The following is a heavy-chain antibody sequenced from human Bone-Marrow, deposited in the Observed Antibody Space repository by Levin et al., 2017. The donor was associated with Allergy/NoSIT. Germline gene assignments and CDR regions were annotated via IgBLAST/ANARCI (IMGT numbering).Heavy chain of an antibody. V-gene: IGHV3-21*01. CDR2: ITSTSKYI. CDR1: DFPFSTYG. Sequence: GESLKISCATSDFPFSTYGMAWVRQAPGKGLEWVASITSTSKYIHYADSVKGRFTISRDNANNSLSLQMNRLRGEDTAVYYCARAAGAAGRGGFDVWGQGTTVTVSS. D-gene: IGHD3-10*01. CDR3: ARAAGAAGRGGFDV. J-gene: IGHJ6*02.